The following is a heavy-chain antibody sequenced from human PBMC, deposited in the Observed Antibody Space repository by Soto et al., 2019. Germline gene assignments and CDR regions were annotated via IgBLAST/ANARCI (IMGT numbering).Heavy chain of an antibody. V-gene: IGHV1-69*13. D-gene: IGHD6-19*01. J-gene: IGHJ6*02. CDR3: ARVIPSSGGYSSTYYYYGMDV. CDR2: IIPIFGTA. Sequence: SVKVSCKASGGTFSSYAISWVRQAPGQGLEWMGGIIPIFGTANYAQKFQGRVTITADESTSTAYMELSSLRSEDTAVYYCARVIPSSGGYSSTYYYYGMDVWGQGTTVTVSS. CDR1: GGTFSSYA.